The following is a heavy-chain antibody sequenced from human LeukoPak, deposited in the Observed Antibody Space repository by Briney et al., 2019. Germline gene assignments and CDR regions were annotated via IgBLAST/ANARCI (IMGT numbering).Heavy chain of an antibody. CDR3: ARSIAAAGPNYYYGMDV. CDR1: GGSISSYY. CDR2: IYYSGST. V-gene: IGHV4-59*01. J-gene: IGHJ6*02. Sequence: SETLSLTCTVSGGSISSYYWSRIRQPPGKGLEWIGYIYYSGSTNYNPSLKSRVTISVDTSKNQFSLKLSSVTAADTAVYYCARSIAAAGPNYYYGMDVWGQGTTVTVSS. D-gene: IGHD6-13*01.